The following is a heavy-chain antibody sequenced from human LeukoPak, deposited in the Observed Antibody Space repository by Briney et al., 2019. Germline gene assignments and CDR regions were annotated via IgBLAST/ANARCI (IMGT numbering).Heavy chain of an antibody. CDR3: ARRENYGDYGPFDY. CDR2: IYYSGST. Sequence: PSETLSLTCTVSGGSISSSSYYWGWIRQPPGKGLEWIGSIYYSGSTYYNPSLKSRVTISVDTSKNQFSLKLSSVTAADTAVYYCARRENYGDYGPFDYWGQGTLVTVSS. V-gene: IGHV4-39*01. D-gene: IGHD4-17*01. CDR1: GGSISSSSYY. J-gene: IGHJ4*02.